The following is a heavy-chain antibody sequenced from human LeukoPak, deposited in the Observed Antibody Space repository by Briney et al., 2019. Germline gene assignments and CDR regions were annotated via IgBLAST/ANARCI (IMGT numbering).Heavy chain of an antibody. D-gene: IGHD3-22*01. J-gene: IGHJ4*02. CDR1: GFTFSSYA. V-gene: IGHV3-23*01. CDR3: AREIYDSSGSDY. Sequence: GGSLRLSCAASGFTFSSYAMTWVRQAPGKGLEWVSGISGSGGSTYYADSVKGRFTISRDNSKNTLYLQMNSLRAEDTALYYCAREIYDSSGSDYWGQGTLVTVSS. CDR2: ISGSGGST.